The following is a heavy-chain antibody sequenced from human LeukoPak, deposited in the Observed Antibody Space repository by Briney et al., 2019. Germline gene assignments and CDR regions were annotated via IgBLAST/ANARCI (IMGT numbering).Heavy chain of an antibody. V-gene: IGHV3-23*01. J-gene: IGHJ3*02. Sequence: GGSLRLSCAASGFTFSSYAMSWVRQAPGKGLEGFSAISGSGGSTYYADSVKGRFTISRDNSKNTLYLQMNSLRAEDTVVYYCAKDLTSAAAGPDAFDIWGQGTMVTVSS. D-gene: IGHD6-13*01. CDR2: ISGSGGST. CDR3: AKDLTSAAAGPDAFDI. CDR1: GFTFSSYA.